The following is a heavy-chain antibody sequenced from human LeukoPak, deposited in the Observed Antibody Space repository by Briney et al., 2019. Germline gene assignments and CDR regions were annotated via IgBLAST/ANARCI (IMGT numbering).Heavy chain of an antibody. J-gene: IGHJ3*02. D-gene: IGHD2-2*01. CDR3: ARAPDIVVVPAAYDAFDI. CDR2: INPNSGGT. CDR1: GYTFTGYY. V-gene: IGHV1-2*02. Sequence: GASVKVSCKASGYTFTGYYMHWVRQAPGQGLEWMGWINPNSGGTNYAQKFQGRVTMTRDTSISTAYMELSRLRSDDTAVYYCARAPDIVVVPAAYDAFDIWGQGTMVTVSS.